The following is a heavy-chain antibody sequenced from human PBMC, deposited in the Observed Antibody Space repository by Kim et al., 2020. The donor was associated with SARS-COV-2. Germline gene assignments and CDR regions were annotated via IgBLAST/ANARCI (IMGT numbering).Heavy chain of an antibody. J-gene: IGHJ4*02. Sequence: TNYAQKCQGRVTMTRDTSTSTAYMELSRLRSDDTAVYYCARSEWELVLDYWGQGTLVTVSS. CDR2: T. V-gene: IGHV1-2*02. CDR3: ARSEWELVLDY. D-gene: IGHD1-26*01.